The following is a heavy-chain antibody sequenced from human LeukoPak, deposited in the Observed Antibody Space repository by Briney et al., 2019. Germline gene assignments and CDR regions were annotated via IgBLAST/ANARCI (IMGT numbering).Heavy chain of an antibody. J-gene: IGHJ6*03. V-gene: IGHV1-2*02. CDR1: GYTFTGYY. Sequence: GASVKVSCKASGYTFTGYYMHWVRQAPGQGLEWMGWINPNSGGTNYAQKFQGRVTMTRDTSISTAYMELSRLRSDDTAVYYCARDLWFGELSNNYYYYYMDVWGKGTTVTISS. CDR3: ARDLWFGELSNNYYYYYMDV. D-gene: IGHD3-10*01. CDR2: INPNSGGT.